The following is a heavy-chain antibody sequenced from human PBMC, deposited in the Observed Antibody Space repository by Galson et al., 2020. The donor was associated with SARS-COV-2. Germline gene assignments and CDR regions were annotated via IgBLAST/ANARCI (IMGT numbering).Heavy chain of an antibody. Sequence: GGSLRLSCAASGFPFSSYWIHWVRQAPGKGLVWVSNINGDGSNTFFADSVKGRFTISRDNAMNTVYLQMNTLGVEDTAQYYCAKGMAYCNSTSCFSRSYYGMDVWGQGTTVTVSS. CDR1: GFPFSSYW. CDR3: AKGMAYCNSTSCFSRSYYGMDV. V-gene: IGHV3-74*01. CDR2: INGDGSNT. D-gene: IGHD2-2*01. J-gene: IGHJ6*02.